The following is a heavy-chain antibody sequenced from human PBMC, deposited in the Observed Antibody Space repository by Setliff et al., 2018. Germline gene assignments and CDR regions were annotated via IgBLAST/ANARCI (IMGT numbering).Heavy chain of an antibody. CDR3: ARAGWGVPGDFWSGSRDPYGMDV. J-gene: IGHJ6*02. D-gene: IGHD3-3*01. CDR1: GFTFSDYY. Sequence: PGGSLRLSCAASGFTFSDYYMSWVRQAPGKGLEWVANIKQDGSEKYYVDSVKGRFTISRDNAKNSLYLQMNSLRAEDTAVYYCARAGWGVPGDFWSGSRDPYGMDVWGQGTTVTVSS. CDR2: IKQDGSEK. V-gene: IGHV3-7*01.